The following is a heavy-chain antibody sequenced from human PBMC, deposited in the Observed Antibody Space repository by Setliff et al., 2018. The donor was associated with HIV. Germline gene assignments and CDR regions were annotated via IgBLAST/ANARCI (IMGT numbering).Heavy chain of an antibody. CDR3: ARNFYVWGSYKFDP. CDR2: MFHSGST. D-gene: IGHD3-16*01. J-gene: IGHJ5*02. Sequence: SETLSLTCAVSGYSVSSGYYWGWIRQPPGKGLEWIGSMFHSGSTYYNPSLKSRVTMSGDTSKNQFSLKLSSVTAADTAVYYCARNFYVWGSYKFDPWGQGTLVTVS. CDR1: GYSVSSGYY. V-gene: IGHV4-38-2*01.